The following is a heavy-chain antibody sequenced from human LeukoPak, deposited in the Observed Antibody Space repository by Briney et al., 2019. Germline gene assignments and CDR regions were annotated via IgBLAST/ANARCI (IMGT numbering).Heavy chain of an antibody. J-gene: IGHJ4*02. CDR2: ISSSSSTI. V-gene: IGHV3-48*02. CDR3: AREGRDYYGSGSYYAQVYYFDY. Sequence: GGSLRLSCAASGFTFSSYSMNWVRQAPGKGLEWASYISSSSSTIYYADSVKGRFTISRDNAKNSLYLQMNSLRDEDTAVYYCAREGRDYYGSGSYYAQVYYFDYWGQGTLVTVSS. CDR1: GFTFSSYS. D-gene: IGHD3-10*01.